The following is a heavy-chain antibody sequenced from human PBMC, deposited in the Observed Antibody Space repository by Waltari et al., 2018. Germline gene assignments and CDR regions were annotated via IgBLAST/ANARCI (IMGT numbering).Heavy chain of an antibody. CDR3: ARLFNHYIDV. CDR1: GGSISTNNFY. J-gene: IGHJ6*03. CDR2: VHYTGNP. V-gene: IGHV4-39*01. Sequence: QLQLQESGPGLVKASETLSLTCIVSGGSISTNNFYWGWIRQTPGKGLEWIGSVHYTGNPYYNPPLKHRVTISVDSSKNEFSLRLRSVTASDTAVYYCARLFNHYIDVWGRGTAVTVSS.